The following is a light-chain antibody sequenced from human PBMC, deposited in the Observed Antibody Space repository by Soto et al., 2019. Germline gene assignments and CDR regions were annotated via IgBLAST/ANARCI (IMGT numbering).Light chain of an antibody. Sequence: QSALTQPASGSGSPGQSITISCTGTSSDVGGYNYVSWYQQHSGKAPKLMIYEVTNRPSGVSNRFSGSKSGNTASLTISGLQAEDEAEYYCSSYTRTKTLLFGGGTKVTVL. CDR2: EVT. J-gene: IGLJ2*01. CDR1: SSDVGGYNY. V-gene: IGLV2-14*01. CDR3: SSYTRTKTLL.